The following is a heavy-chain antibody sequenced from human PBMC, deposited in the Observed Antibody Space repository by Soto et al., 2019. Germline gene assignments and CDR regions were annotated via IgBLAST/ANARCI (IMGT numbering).Heavy chain of an antibody. J-gene: IGHJ6*03. Sequence: EEQLVESGGGLVQPGGSLRLSCAASGFSIRDYWMTWVRQAPGKGLDWVANIKQDGSETFYVDSLKGRFTISRDNAKNSVYLLMNSLRADDTAVYYCARGKDGRLAGPYYFDMDVWGKGTTVTLSS. CDR1: GFSIRDYW. CDR2: IKQDGSET. D-gene: IGHD6-19*01. CDR3: ARGKDGRLAGPYYFDMDV. V-gene: IGHV3-7*01.